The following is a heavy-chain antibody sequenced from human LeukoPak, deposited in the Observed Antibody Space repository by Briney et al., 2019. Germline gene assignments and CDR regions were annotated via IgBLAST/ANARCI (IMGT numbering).Heavy chain of an antibody. J-gene: IGHJ4*02. CDR3: AKGGNGIRIPTDY. Sequence: GRSLRLSCAASGFTFSSYAMSWVRQAPGKGLEWVSAISGSGGSTYYADSVKGRFTISRDNSKNTLYLQMNSLRAEDTAVYYCAKGGNGIRIPTDYWGQGTLVTVSS. CDR1: GFTFSSYA. CDR2: ISGSGGST. V-gene: IGHV3-23*01. D-gene: IGHD2-8*01.